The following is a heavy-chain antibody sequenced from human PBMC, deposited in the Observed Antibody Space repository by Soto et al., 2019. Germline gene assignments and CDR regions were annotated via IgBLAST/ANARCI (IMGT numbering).Heavy chain of an antibody. CDR1: VFTFSSHW. D-gene: IGHD3-10*01. J-gene: IGHJ4*02. Sequence: GGSLRLSCVASVFTFSSHWMNWVRQVPGKGLEWVANIKEDGTEINYVDSVKGRFAISRDNAKNSLYLQMNNLRVDDTAVYHCVRSSGWTGDYWGQGILVTVSS. CDR3: VRSSGWTGDY. V-gene: IGHV3-7*04. CDR2: IKEDGTEI.